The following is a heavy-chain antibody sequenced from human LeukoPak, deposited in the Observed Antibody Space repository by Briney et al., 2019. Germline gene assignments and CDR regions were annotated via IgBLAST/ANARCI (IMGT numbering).Heavy chain of an antibody. D-gene: IGHD2-15*01. CDR3: ARGCGGSCYGTDY. CDR1: GFTFSSYS. V-gene: IGHV3-21*01. J-gene: IGHJ4*02. CDR2: ISSSSSYI. Sequence: MPGGSLRLSCAASGFTFSSYSMNWVRQAPGKGLEWVSSISSSSSYIYYADSVKGRFTISRDNAKNSLYLQMNSLRAEDTAVYYCARGCGGSCYGTDYWGQGTLVTVSS.